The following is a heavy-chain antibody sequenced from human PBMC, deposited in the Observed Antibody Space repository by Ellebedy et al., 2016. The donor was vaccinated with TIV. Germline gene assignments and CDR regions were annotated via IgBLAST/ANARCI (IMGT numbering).Heavy chain of an antibody. CDR2: IKQDGSEK. Sequence: GGSLRLXXAASGFTFSSYWMNWVRQAPGKGLEWVANIKQDGSEKNYMNSVKGRFTISRDNAKNSLYLQMNSLGAEDTAVYYCARALGSGPCYWGQGTLVTVSS. V-gene: IGHV3-7*01. D-gene: IGHD6-19*01. CDR1: GFTFSSYW. CDR3: ARALGSGPCY. J-gene: IGHJ4*02.